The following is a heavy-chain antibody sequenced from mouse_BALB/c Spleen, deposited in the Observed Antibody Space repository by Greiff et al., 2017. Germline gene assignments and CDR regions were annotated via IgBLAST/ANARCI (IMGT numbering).Heavy chain of an antibody. J-gene: IGHJ4*01. CDR2: IRNKANGYTT. V-gene: IGHV7-3*02. CDR3: ARDKAGTNYYAMDY. D-gene: IGHD4-1*01. CDR1: GFTFTDYY. Sequence: EVHLVESGGGLVQPGGSLRLSCATSGFTFTDYYMSWVRQPPGKALEWLGFIRNKANGYTTEYSASVKGRFTISRDNSQSILYLQMNTLRAEDSATYYCARDKAGTNYYAMDYWGQGTSVTVSS.